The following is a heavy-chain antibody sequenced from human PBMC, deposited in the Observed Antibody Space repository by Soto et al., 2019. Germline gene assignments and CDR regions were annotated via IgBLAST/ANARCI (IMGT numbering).Heavy chain of an antibody. V-gene: IGHV3-30*18. CDR3: AKFGCYISSSLSRYYYYGMDV. CDR2: ISYDGSNK. D-gene: IGHD6-6*01. CDR1: GFTFSSYG. Sequence: GGSLRLSCAASGFTFSSYGMHWVRQAPGKGLEWVAVISYDGSNKHSAGSMNSRFTITRDNSKNTLYLQMNSLRSEDAAVYYCAKFGCYISSSLSRYYYYGMDVWGQGTTVTVSS. J-gene: IGHJ6*02.